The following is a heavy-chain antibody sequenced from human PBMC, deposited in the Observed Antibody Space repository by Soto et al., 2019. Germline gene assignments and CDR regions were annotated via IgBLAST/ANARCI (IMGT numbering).Heavy chain of an antibody. CDR3: ARGNSGYDLSGGFDL. Sequence: GGSLRLSCAPSGISFDDYAMHWVRQVPGKGLEWVSGINWNSFNIAYADSVKGRFTISRDNTENSLSLQMNNLRTEDTALYYCARGNSGYDLSGGFDLWGQGTMVTVSS. J-gene: IGHJ3*01. V-gene: IGHV3-9*01. CDR1: GISFDDYA. CDR2: INWNSFNI. D-gene: IGHD5-12*01.